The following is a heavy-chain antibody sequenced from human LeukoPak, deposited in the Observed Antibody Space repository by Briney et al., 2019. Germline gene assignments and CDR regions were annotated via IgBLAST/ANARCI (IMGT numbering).Heavy chain of an antibody. Sequence: TGGSLRLSCAASGFTFSSHGMNWVRQAPGKGLEWVSYISSSGTTIYYAGSVKGRFTVSRDNSKNTLYLQMNSLRAEDTAVYYCARPRQQIAVAGVRLDYWGQGTLVTVSS. D-gene: IGHD6-19*01. V-gene: IGHV3-48*01. CDR2: ISSSGTTI. J-gene: IGHJ4*02. CDR3: ARPRQQIAVAGVRLDY. CDR1: GFTFSSHG.